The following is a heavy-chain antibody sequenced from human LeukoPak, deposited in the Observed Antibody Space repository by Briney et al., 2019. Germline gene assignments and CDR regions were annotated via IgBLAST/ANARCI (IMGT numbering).Heavy chain of an antibody. CDR2: IYPGDSET. Sequence: IXTXXWIGWVRPMPGKXVEXMGIIYPGDSETRYSPSFQGQVTISADKSRTTSYLQWSSRKASDTAMYYCGXXXXIXXAXGDYWGXGXLVTVSS. J-gene: IGHJ4*02. CDR1: IXTXXW. V-gene: IGHV5-51*01. CDR3: GXXXXIXXAXGDY.